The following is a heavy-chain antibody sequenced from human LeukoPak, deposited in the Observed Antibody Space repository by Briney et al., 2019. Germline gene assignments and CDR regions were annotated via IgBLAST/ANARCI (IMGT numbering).Heavy chain of an antibody. CDR3: ARESDGGHFDY. J-gene: IGHJ4*02. CDR2: ISAYTGNT. V-gene: IGHV1-18*01. D-gene: IGHD4-23*01. CDR1: GYTFTSYG. Sequence: ASVKVSCKASGYTFTSYGISLVRQAPGQGLEWMGWISAYTGNTNYAQKLQGRVTMTTDTSTSTAYMELRSLRSDDTAVYYCARESDGGHFDYWGQGTLVTVSS.